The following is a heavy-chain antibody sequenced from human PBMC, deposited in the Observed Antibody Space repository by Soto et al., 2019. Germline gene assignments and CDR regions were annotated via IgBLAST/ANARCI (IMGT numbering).Heavy chain of an antibody. J-gene: IGHJ6*02. CDR2: ISYYGSNK. V-gene: IGHV3-30*14. CDR3: ARDRSSRVYYSYGMDV. D-gene: IGHD6-13*01. CDR1: RFTLSRYA. Sequence: LRLSCEASRFTLSRYAKPWVRQAPGKRLEWVAVISYYGSNKYYADSVKGPFTISRDNSQKTLYLQLNSLRPEDTAAYYCARDRSSRVYYSYGMDVWGQGATV.